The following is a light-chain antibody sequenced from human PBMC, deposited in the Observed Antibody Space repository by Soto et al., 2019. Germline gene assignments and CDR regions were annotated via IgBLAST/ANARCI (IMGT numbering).Light chain of an antibody. Sequence: DIQLTQSPSFLSPSIGESVTITCRASQVISTSLAWYQVKPGKAPKLLIYAASTLESGVPSRFSGSGFGTEFTLTISSLQPDDSATYYCQQHKTYSLTFGGGTKVDIK. CDR2: AAS. V-gene: IGKV1-9*01. J-gene: IGKJ4*01. CDR3: QQHKTYSLT. CDR1: QVISTS.